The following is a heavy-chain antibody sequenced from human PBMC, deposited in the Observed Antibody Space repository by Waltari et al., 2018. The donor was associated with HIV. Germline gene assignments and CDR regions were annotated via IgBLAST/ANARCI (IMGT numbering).Heavy chain of an antibody. V-gene: IGHV1-69*02. CDR1: GGSFGAHQ. CDR3: LLGPHYYESSSYYEE. Sequence: QVQLVQSGPELKRPGSSVKVSCTASGGSFGAHQTTWVRQDPGQGLAWLATLGPTTHRKYSSQKFSGRVTRTAEKSTATAFMDLAGLTSDEKAVYYCLLGPHYYESSSYYEEWGPGTLVAVS. CDR2: LGPTTHRK. J-gene: IGHJ4*02. D-gene: IGHD3-22*01.